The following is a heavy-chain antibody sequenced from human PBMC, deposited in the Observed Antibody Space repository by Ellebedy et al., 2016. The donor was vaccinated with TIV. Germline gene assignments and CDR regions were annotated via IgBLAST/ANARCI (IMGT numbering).Heavy chain of an antibody. CDR2: IYHSGST. Sequence: SETLSLTXAVSGGSISSGGYSWSWIRQPPGKGLEWIGYIYHSGSTYYNPSLKSRVTISVDRSKNQFSLKLSSVTAADTAVYYCARVTGDWYLDLWGRGTLVTVSS. V-gene: IGHV4-30-2*01. D-gene: IGHD3-10*01. CDR1: GGSISSGGYS. J-gene: IGHJ2*01. CDR3: ARVTGDWYLDL.